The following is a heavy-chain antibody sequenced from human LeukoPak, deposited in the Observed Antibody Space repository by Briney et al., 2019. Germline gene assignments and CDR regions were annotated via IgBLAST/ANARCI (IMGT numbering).Heavy chain of an antibody. V-gene: IGHV4-30-4*08. CDR1: GGSIGSGDYY. Sequence: SETLSLTCTVSGGSIGSGDYYWGWIRQPPGKGLEWIGYMYYSGSTYYNRSRKSRFTRSVDTSKNQFSLKLSSVTAADTAVCYCARKISIEAAAAGTAEYFQHWGQGTLVTVSS. J-gene: IGHJ1*01. D-gene: IGHD6-13*01. CDR2: MYYSGST. CDR3: ARKISIEAAAAGTAEYFQH.